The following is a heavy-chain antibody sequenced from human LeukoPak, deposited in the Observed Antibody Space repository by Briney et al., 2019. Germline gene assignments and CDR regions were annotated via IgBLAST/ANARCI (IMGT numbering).Heavy chain of an antibody. D-gene: IGHD3-10*01. V-gene: IGHV1-69*01. Sequence: GSSVKVSCKASGGTFSSYAISWVRQAPGQGLEWMGGIIPIFGTANYAQKFQGRITITADVSTRTAYMGLSNLRSEDTAVYYCASVGSGSYPFDYWGQGTLVTVSS. CDR1: GGTFSSYA. J-gene: IGHJ4*02. CDR2: IIPIFGTA. CDR3: ASVGSGSYPFDY.